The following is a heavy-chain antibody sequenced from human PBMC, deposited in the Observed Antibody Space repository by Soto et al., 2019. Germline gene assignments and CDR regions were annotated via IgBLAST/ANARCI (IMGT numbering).Heavy chain of an antibody. CDR1: GYTFTSYG. Sequence: ASVKVSCKASGYTFTSYGISWARQAPGQGLEWMGWISAYNGNTNYAQKLQGRVTMTTDTSTSTAYMELRSLRSDDTAVYYCARHCTNGVCYSPALDYWGQGTLVTVSS. D-gene: IGHD2-8*01. V-gene: IGHV1-18*01. J-gene: IGHJ4*02. CDR2: ISAYNGNT. CDR3: ARHCTNGVCYSPALDY.